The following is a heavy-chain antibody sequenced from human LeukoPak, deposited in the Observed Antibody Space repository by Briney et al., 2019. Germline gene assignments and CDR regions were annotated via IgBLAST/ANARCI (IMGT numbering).Heavy chain of an antibody. CDR3: ARDRVVEMATITQVFDY. CDR2: ISSSSSYT. J-gene: IGHJ4*02. Sequence: PGGSLRLSCAASGFTFSDYYMSWIRQAPGKELEWVSYISSSSSYTNYADSVKGRFTISRDNAKNSLYLQMNSLRAEDTAVYYYARDRVVEMATITQVFDYWGQGTLVTVSS. CDR1: GFTFSDYY. D-gene: IGHD5-24*01. V-gene: IGHV3-11*05.